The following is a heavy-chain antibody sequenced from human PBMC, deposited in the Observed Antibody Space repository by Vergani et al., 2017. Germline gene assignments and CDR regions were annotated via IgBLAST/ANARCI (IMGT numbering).Heavy chain of an antibody. V-gene: IGHV1-3*01. J-gene: IGHJ5*02. CDR2: INAGNGNT. CDR3: AKEGDYGENVLP. Sequence: QVQLVQSGAEVKKPGASVKVSCKASGYTFTSYAMHWVRQAPGQRLEWMGWINAGNGNTKYSQKFQGRVTITRDTSASTAYMELSSLRSEDTAVYYCAKEGDYGENVLPWGQGTLVTVSS. CDR1: GYTFTSYA. D-gene: IGHD4-17*01.